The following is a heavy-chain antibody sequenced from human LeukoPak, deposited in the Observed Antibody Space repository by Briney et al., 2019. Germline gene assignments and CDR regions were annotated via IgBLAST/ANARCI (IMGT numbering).Heavy chain of an antibody. J-gene: IGHJ4*02. Sequence: GESLKISCKASGYTFTDYWIGWVRQMPGKGLEWMGIIYPGESDIRYSPSFQGQVTISADKSISTAYLQWSSLKASDTAMYYCARRYDFWSGDKIGFDYWGQGTLVTVSS. D-gene: IGHD3-3*01. CDR1: GYTFTDYW. CDR3: ARRYDFWSGDKIGFDY. V-gene: IGHV5-51*01. CDR2: IYPGESDI.